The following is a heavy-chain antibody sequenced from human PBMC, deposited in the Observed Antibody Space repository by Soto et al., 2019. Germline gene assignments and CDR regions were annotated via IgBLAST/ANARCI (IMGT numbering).Heavy chain of an antibody. CDR1: GFTFSSYA. CDR3: AKDRSFYDILTGYLAATLFDF. CDR2: ISGSGGST. J-gene: IGHJ4*02. Sequence: EVQLLESGGGLVQPGGSLRLSCEASGFTFSSYAMSWVRQAPGKGLEWVSAISGSGGSTYYADSVKGRFTISRDNSKNTLYLQMNSLRAEDTAVYYCAKDRSFYDILTGYLAATLFDFWGQGTLVTVSS. D-gene: IGHD3-9*01. V-gene: IGHV3-23*01.